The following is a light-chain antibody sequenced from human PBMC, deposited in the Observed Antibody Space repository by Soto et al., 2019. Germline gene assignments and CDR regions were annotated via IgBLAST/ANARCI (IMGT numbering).Light chain of an antibody. CDR2: GTS. CDR1: QSVSSSN. Sequence: EIVLTQSPVTLSLSPGERATLSCRASQSVSSSNLAWYQQKTGQAPRLLIYGTSSRATGIPDRFSGSGSGTDLTLTISRLEPEDFAVYYCQQYGTSPPYRFGQGTKLEI. V-gene: IGKV3-20*01. J-gene: IGKJ2*03. CDR3: QQYGTSPPYR.